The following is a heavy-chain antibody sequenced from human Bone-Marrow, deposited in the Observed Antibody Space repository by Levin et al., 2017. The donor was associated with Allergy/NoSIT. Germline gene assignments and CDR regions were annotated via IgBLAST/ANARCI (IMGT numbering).Heavy chain of an antibody. J-gene: IGHJ4*02. D-gene: IGHD2-15*01. Sequence: TGGSLRLSCAVYGGSFSGYYWSWIRQPPGKGLEWIGEINHSGSTNYNPSLKSRVTISVDTSKNQFSLKLSSVTAADTAVYYCARESGVAANFDYWGQGTLVTVSS. V-gene: IGHV4-34*01. CDR2: INHSGST. CDR1: GGSFSGYY. CDR3: ARESGVAANFDY.